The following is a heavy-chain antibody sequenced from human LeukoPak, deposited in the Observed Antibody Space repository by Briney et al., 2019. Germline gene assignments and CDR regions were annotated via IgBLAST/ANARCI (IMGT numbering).Heavy chain of an antibody. Sequence: GGSLRLSCAASGFTFSDYYMGWVRRAPGKGLEWVSYITNSGGGTYYPDSVKGRFTISRDNAKKSLYLQVSSLRAEDTAVYYCARGPYGVDYWGQGTLVTVSS. V-gene: IGHV3-11*04. CDR3: ARGPYGVDY. D-gene: IGHD4-17*01. J-gene: IGHJ4*02. CDR1: GFTFSDYY. CDR2: ITNSGGGT.